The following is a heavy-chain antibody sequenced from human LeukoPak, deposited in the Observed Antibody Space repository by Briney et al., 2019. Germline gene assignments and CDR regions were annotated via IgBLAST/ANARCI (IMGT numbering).Heavy chain of an antibody. J-gene: IGHJ4*02. CDR2: ISSSGSTI. CDR1: GFAFSSYE. V-gene: IGHV3-48*03. D-gene: IGHD2-2*01. CDR3: ARVGSRTIMAYFDF. Sequence: PGGSLRLSCAASGFAFSSYEMNWVRQAPGKGLEWVSYISSSGSTIYYADSVKGRFTISRDNAKNSLYLQMKSLRAEDTAVYYCARVGSRTIMAYFDFWGQGTLVTVSS.